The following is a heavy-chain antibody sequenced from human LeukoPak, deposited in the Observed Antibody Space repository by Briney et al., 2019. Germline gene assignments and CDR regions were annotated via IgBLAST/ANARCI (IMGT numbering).Heavy chain of an antibody. CDR2: IYTSGST. CDR1: GYSISSGYY. Sequence: SETLSLTCTVSGYSISSGYYWSWIRQPAGKGLEWIGRIYTSGSTNYNPSLKSRVTMSVDTSKNQFSLKLSSVTAADTAVYYCARGGSSWFDYWGQGTLVTVSS. J-gene: IGHJ4*02. V-gene: IGHV4-4*07. D-gene: IGHD6-13*01. CDR3: ARGGSSWFDY.